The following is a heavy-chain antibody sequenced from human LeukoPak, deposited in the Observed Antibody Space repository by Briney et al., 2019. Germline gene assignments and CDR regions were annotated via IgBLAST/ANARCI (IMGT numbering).Heavy chain of an antibody. CDR2: ISASGTT. Sequence: PSETLSLTCTVSGPYISSGSYYWTWIRQPAGKGLEWVGRISASGTTDYNPSLKSRVTISVGTSKNQFSLKLSSVTAADTAVYYCARDISRWNELDSWGQGTVVTVSS. D-gene: IGHD1-1*01. CDR3: ARDISRWNELDS. CDR1: GPYISSGSYY. V-gene: IGHV4-61*02. J-gene: IGHJ4*02.